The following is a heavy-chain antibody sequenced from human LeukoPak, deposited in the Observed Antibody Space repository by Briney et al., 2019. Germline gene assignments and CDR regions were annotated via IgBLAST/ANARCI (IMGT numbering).Heavy chain of an antibody. J-gene: IGHJ4*02. V-gene: IGHV4-61*02. D-gene: IGHD3-9*01. CDR3: ARFHSLTYYFDY. CDR2: MHTSGST. Sequence: SETLSLTCTVSGGSISSGSYYWSWHRQPAGKGLEWIGRMHTSGSTNYNPSLRSRVTISADTSKNQFSLKLSSVTAADTAVYYCARFHSLTYYFDYWGQGTLVTVSS. CDR1: GGSISSGSYY.